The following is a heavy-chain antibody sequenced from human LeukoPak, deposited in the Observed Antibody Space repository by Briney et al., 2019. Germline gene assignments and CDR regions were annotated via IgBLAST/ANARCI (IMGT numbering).Heavy chain of an antibody. J-gene: IGHJ6*03. D-gene: IGHD6-13*01. CDR2: TDWDDDK. Sequence: SRPTLVNPTQTLTLTCTFSGFSLSTSGLRVSWFRQPPGNALVGLARTDWDDDKYYSTSLKTRLTISKDTSKNQVVLTMSNMDPVDTATFYCARILRGAGYSSSGYYMDVWGKGTTVTVSS. CDR1: GFSLSTSGLR. CDR3: ARILRGAGYSSSGYYMDV. V-gene: IGHV2-70*04.